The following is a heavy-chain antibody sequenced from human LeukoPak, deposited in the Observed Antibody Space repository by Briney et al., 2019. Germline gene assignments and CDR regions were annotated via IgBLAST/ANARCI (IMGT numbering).Heavy chain of an antibody. CDR1: GFTVSSNY. CDR2: IYSGGRI. J-gene: IGHJ4*02. Sequence: GGSLRLSCAASGFTVSSNYMSWVRQAPGKGLEWVSLIYSGGRIFYADSVKGRFIISTDNSKNTLYLQMNSLRAEDTAVYYCATGYSSGKVDYWGQGTLVTVSS. D-gene: IGHD5-18*01. CDR3: ATGYSSGKVDY. V-gene: IGHV3-66*01.